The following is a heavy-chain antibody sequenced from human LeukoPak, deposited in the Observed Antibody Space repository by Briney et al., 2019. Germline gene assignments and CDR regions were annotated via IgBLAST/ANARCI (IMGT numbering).Heavy chain of an antibody. D-gene: IGHD6-19*01. CDR3: ARFAVHRRLAVAGQFGLDY. CDR1: GGTFNNYV. Sequence: ASVKVSCKASGGTFNNYVFSWVRQAPGQGLEWMGGIIPIFGTANYAQKFQGRVTMTRDTSTSTVYMELSSLRSGDTAVYYCARFAVHRRLAVAGQFGLDYWGQGTLVTVSS. J-gene: IGHJ4*02. CDR2: IIPIFGTA. V-gene: IGHV1-69*05.